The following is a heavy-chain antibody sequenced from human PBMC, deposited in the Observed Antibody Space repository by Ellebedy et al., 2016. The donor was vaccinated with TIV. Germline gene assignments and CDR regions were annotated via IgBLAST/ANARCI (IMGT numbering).Heavy chain of an antibody. CDR2: IDPNSGDT. J-gene: IGHJ6*03. V-gene: IGHV1-2*02. CDR1: GYTCTGYY. Sequence: ASVKVSCXASGYTCTGYYIHWVRQAPGQGLEWMGWIDPNSGDTDFAQKFQGRVTMARDTSITTAYMELSRLRSDDTAVYYCARGDGSYYNYFYYMDIWGEGTTVTVSS. D-gene: IGHD1-26*01. CDR3: ARGDGSYYNYFYYMDI.